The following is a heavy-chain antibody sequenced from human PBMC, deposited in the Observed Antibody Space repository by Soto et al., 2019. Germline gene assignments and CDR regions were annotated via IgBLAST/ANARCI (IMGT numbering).Heavy chain of an antibody. Sequence: SETLSLTCIVSGDSISSPTFYWGWIRQPPGKGLEWIGSVNYNGRANYNPSLKSRVTISVDTSKNQFSLKLSSVTAADTAVYYCARVKAAAGEHWGQGTLVTVSS. D-gene: IGHD6-13*01. V-gene: IGHV4-39*01. J-gene: IGHJ4*02. CDR3: ARVKAAAGEH. CDR1: GDSISSPTFY. CDR2: VNYNGRA.